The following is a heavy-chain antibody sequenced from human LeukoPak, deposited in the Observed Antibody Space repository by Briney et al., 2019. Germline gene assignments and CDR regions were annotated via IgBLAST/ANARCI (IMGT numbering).Heavy chain of an antibody. CDR2: ISAYNGNT. D-gene: IGHD4-23*01. CDR3: ARALGFMTTVVTPDY. CDR1: RGTFSSYA. V-gene: IGHV1-18*01. Sequence: ASVKVSCKASRGTFSSYAISWVRQAAGQGLEWMGWISAYNGNTNYAQKLQGRVTMTTDTSTSTAYMELRSLRSDDTAVYYCARALGFMTTVVTPDYWGQGTLVTISS. J-gene: IGHJ4*02.